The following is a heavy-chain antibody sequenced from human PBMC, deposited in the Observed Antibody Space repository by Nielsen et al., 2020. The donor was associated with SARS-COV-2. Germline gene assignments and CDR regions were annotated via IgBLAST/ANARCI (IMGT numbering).Heavy chain of an antibody. CDR2: ISAYNGNT. Sequence: ASVKVSCKASGYTFTSYGISWVRQAPGQGLEWMGWISAYNGNTNYAQKLQGRVTMTTDTSTSTAYMELRSLRSDDTAVYYCARDYYGDYVGRYPVGWSDPWGQGTLVTVSS. D-gene: IGHD4-17*01. V-gene: IGHV1-18*01. J-gene: IGHJ5*02. CDR1: GYTFTSYG. CDR3: ARDYYGDYVGRYPVGWSDP.